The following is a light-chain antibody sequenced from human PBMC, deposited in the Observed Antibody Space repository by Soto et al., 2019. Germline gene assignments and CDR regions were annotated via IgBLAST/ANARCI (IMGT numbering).Light chain of an antibody. CDR2: YNS. V-gene: IGLV3-21*04. J-gene: IGLJ2*01. CDR3: QVWDSSSDLVV. CDR1: NIGSKS. Sequence: SYELAQPPSVSVAPGKTARITCGGNNIGSKSVHWYQQKPGQAPVVVIYYNSDRPSGIPERFSGSNSGNTATLTISSVEARDEADYHCQVWDSSSDLVVFGGGTKLTVL.